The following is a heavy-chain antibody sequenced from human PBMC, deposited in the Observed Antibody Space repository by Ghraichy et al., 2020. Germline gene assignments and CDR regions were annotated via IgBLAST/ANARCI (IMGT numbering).Heavy chain of an antibody. D-gene: IGHD2-2*01. CDR1: GGSISSYY. Sequence: LSLTCTVSGGSISSYYWSWIRQPPGKGLEWIGYIYYSGSTNYNPSLKSRVTISVDTSKNQFSLKLSSVTAADTAVYYCARDYPSLGYWGQGTLVTVSS. J-gene: IGHJ4*02. V-gene: IGHV4-59*01. CDR2: IYYSGST. CDR3: ARDYPSLGY.